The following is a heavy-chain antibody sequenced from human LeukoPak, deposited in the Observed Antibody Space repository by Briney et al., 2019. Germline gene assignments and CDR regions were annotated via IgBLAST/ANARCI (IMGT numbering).Heavy chain of an antibody. V-gene: IGHV1-46*01. CDR1: GYTFTSYY. J-gene: IGHJ5*02. CDR2: INPSGGST. CDR3: ASLNCSSTSCYPPTRRGFDP. D-gene: IGHD2-2*01. Sequence: ASVKVSCKASGYTFTSYYMHWVRQAPGQGLEWMGIINPSGGSTSYAQKFQGRVTMTRDTSTSTVYMELSSLRSEDTAVYYCASLNCSSTSCYPPTRRGFDPWGQGTLVTVSS.